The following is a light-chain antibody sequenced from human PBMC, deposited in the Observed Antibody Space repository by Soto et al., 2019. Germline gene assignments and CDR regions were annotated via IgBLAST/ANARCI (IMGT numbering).Light chain of an antibody. CDR3: SSSAGSTIVV. CDR1: SSDVGGYNF. V-gene: IGLV2-8*01. J-gene: IGLJ2*01. CDR2: EVS. Sequence: QSVLTQPPSASGSPGQSVTISCTGTSSDVGGYNFVSWYQQHPGKAPKLMIYEVSERPSGVPDRFSGSKSGNTASLTVSGLQAEDEADYYCSSSAGSTIVVFGGGTKLTVL.